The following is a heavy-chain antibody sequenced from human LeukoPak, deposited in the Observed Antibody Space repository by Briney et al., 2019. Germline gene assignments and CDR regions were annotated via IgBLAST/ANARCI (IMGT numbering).Heavy chain of an antibody. D-gene: IGHD2-15*01. CDR2: ISSSSSYI. Sequence: GGSLRLSCAASGFTFSSYSMNWVRQAPGKGLGWVSSISSSSSYIYYADSVKGRFTISRDNAKNSLYLQMNSLRAEDTAVYYCARSPRRGSRYWFDPWGQGTLVTVSS. V-gene: IGHV3-21*01. CDR3: ARSPRRGSRYWFDP. CDR1: GFTFSSYS. J-gene: IGHJ5*02.